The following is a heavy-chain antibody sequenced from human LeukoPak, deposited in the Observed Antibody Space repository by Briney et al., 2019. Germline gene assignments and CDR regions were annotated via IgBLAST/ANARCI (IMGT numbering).Heavy chain of an antibody. Sequence: GASVKVSCKVSGGTLSSHPINWVRQAPGQGLEWMGGTIPMYGSTNYAQKFHGRVTIIIDESATTAYLEMRSLKPDDTAVYFCARGPEKWPWEWFDPWGQGTLVSVSS. J-gene: IGHJ5*02. D-gene: IGHD1-26*01. CDR1: GGTLSSHP. CDR2: TIPMYGST. CDR3: ARGPEKWPWEWFDP. V-gene: IGHV1-69*05.